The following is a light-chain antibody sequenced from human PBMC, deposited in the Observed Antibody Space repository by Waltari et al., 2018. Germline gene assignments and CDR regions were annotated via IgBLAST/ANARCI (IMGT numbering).Light chain of an antibody. CDR3: QKYKSYPRT. V-gene: IGKV1-16*02. Sequence: EIQMTQSPSSLSASVGDRVTIPCRASQGIANNLDGVLQKPGETPKSLIYDASSLQSGGPSKFSCSGSGTDFTLTISSLQPEDFATYYCQKYKSYPRTFGGGTKVEIK. J-gene: IGKJ4*01. CDR1: QGIANN. CDR2: DAS.